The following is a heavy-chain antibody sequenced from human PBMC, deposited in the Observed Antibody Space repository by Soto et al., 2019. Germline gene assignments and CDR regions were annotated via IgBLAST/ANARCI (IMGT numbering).Heavy chain of an antibody. CDR1: GFTFSDFE. CDR3: ARVAGLRPLRLDY. CDR2: TSSSGSRI. J-gene: IGHJ4*02. Sequence: VQLVESGGGLVQPGGSLRLSCAASGFTFSDFEMTWVRQAPGKGLEWVSYTSSSGSRIYYADSVKGRFTISRDHANNSLYLQLSSLRVEDTAVYYCARVAGLRPLRLDYWGQGALVTVS. D-gene: IGHD4-17*01. V-gene: IGHV3-48*03.